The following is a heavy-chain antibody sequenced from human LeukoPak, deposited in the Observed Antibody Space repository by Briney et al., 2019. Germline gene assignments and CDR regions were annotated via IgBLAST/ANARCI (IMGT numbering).Heavy chain of an antibody. CDR3: ASFLGYSYGWDY. D-gene: IGHD5-18*01. CDR1: GYTFTGYY. Sequence: ASVKVSCKASGYTFTGYYMHWVRQAPGQGLEWMGWTNPNSGGTNYAQKFQGRVTMTRDTSISTAYMELSRLRSDDTAVYYCASFLGYSYGWDYWGQGTLVTVSS. CDR2: TNPNSGGT. V-gene: IGHV1-2*02. J-gene: IGHJ4*02.